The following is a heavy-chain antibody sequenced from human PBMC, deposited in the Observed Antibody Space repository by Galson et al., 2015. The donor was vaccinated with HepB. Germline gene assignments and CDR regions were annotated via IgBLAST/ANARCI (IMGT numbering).Heavy chain of an antibody. Sequence: SLRLSCAASGFTFSSCAMSWVRQAPGKGLEWVSVISGSGGTTSYADSVKGRFTISRDNSKNTLYLQMNSLRVEDTAVYYCAKDSTYSTSWYAFDYWGQGALVTVSS. D-gene: IGHD6-13*01. V-gene: IGHV3-23*01. J-gene: IGHJ4*02. CDR1: GFTFSSCA. CDR3: AKDSTYSTSWYAFDY. CDR2: ISGSGGTT.